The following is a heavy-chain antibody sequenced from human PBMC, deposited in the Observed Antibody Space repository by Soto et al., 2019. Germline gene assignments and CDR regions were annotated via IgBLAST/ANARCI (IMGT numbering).Heavy chain of an antibody. Sequence: EVQLLESGGGLVQPGGSLRLCCAASGFTFSSYAMSWVRQAPGKGLEWVSAISGSGGSTYYADSVKGRFTISRDNSKNTLYLQMNSLRAEDTAVYYCAKCRSSGWIFFDYWGQGTLVTVSS. CDR2: ISGSGGST. CDR3: AKCRSSGWIFFDY. V-gene: IGHV3-23*01. D-gene: IGHD6-19*01. CDR1: GFTFSSYA. J-gene: IGHJ4*02.